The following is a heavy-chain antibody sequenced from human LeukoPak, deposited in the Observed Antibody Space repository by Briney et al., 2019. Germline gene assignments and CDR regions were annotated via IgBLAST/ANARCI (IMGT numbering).Heavy chain of an antibody. Sequence: SDTLSLTCTVSGGSISSSSYYWSWIRQPPGKGLEWIGYIYYSGSTNYNPSLKSRVTISVDTSKNQFSLKLSSVTAADTAVYYCARGRIAAAYTYYYYYYMDVWGKGTTVTVSS. CDR2: IYYSGST. CDR3: ARGRIAAAYTYYYYYYMDV. J-gene: IGHJ6*03. CDR1: GGSISSSSYY. D-gene: IGHD6-13*01. V-gene: IGHV4-61*01.